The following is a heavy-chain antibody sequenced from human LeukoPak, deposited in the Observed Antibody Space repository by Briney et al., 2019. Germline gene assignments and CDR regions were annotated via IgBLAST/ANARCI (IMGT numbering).Heavy chain of an antibody. J-gene: IGHJ4*02. CDR3: ARETFNCSSTSCYGRRFDY. D-gene: IGHD2-2*01. CDR2: INPNSGGT. V-gene: IGHV1-2*02. Sequence: GASVKVSCKASGYTFTGYYMHWVRQAPGQGLEWMGWINPNSGGTNYAQKFQGRVTMTRDTSISTAYMELSRLRSDDTAVYYCARETFNCSSTSCYGRRFDYWGQGTLVTVSS. CDR1: GYTFTGYY.